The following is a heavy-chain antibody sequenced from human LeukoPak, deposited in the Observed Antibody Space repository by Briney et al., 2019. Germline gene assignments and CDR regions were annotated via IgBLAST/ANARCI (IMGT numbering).Heavy chain of an antibody. Sequence: SVEVSCKASGGTFSSYAISWVRQAPGQGLEWMGRIIPILGIANYAQKFQGRVTITADKSTSTAYMELSSLRSEDTAVYYCARDLGSSGTRWGQGTLVTVSS. CDR3: ARDLGSSGTR. CDR2: IIPILGIA. V-gene: IGHV1-69*04. J-gene: IGHJ4*02. CDR1: GGTFSSYA. D-gene: IGHD6-19*01.